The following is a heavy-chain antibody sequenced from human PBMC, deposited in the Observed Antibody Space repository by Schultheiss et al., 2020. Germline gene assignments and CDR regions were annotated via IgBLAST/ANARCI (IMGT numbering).Heavy chain of an antibody. J-gene: IGHJ4*02. CDR1: GFTFSNAW. CDR3: VKDRRGELPRVDR. Sequence: GSLRLSCAASGFTFSNAWMNWVRQAPGKGLEWIGYIYYSGSTNYNPSLKSRVTISVDTSKNQFSLKLSSVTAADTAVYYCVKDRRGELPRVDRWGQGTLVTVSS. V-gene: IGHV4-59*12. CDR2: IYYSGST. D-gene: IGHD1-26*01.